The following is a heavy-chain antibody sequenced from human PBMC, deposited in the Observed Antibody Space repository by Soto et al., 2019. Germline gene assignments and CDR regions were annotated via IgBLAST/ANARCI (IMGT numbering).Heavy chain of an antibody. D-gene: IGHD1-20*01. V-gene: IGHV3-72*01. CDR2: TRNKANSYTT. CDR3: ARDQTNITGTYFDY. Sequence: GGSLRLSCAASGFTFSDHYMDWVRQAPGKGLEWVGRTRNKANSYTTEYAASVKGRFTISRDDSKNSLYLQMNSLKTEDTAVYYCARDQTNITGTYFDYGGQGTLATVSS. J-gene: IGHJ4*02. CDR1: GFTFSDHY.